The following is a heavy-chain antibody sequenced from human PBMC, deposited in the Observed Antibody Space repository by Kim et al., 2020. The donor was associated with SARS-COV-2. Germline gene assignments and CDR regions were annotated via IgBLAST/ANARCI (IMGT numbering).Heavy chain of an antibody. CDR2: IYSDSNT. CDR3: ARLPLLKAAFDL. J-gene: IGHJ3*01. Sequence: GGSLRLSCAASGFSVSKNYMGWVRQAPGKGLEWISVIYSDSNTYYADSVKGRLTISRDNSENTVNLQLQRLRVDDTALYYCARLPLLKAAFDLWGQGTMVIVSS. CDR1: GFSVSKNY. V-gene: IGHV3-53*01.